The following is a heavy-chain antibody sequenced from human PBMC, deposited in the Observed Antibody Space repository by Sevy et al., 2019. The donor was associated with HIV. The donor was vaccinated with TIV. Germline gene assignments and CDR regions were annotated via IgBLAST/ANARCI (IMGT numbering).Heavy chain of an antibody. Sequence: SETLSLTCTVSGGSISSYYWSWIRQPPGKGLEWIGYIYYSGSTNYNPALKSRVTISVDTSKNQFSLKLSSVTAADTAVYYCARRGSGSYYANVDYWGQGTLVTVSS. V-gene: IGHV4-59*01. CDR3: ARRGSGSYYANVDY. J-gene: IGHJ4*02. D-gene: IGHD3-10*01. CDR1: GGSISSYY. CDR2: IYYSGST.